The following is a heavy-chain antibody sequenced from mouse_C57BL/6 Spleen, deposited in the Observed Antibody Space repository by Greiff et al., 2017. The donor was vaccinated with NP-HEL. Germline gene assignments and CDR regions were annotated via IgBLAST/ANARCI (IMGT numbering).Heavy chain of an antibody. CDR3: ARPHYDYDRFAY. CDR1: GFTFSDYG. CDR2: ISSGSSTI. J-gene: IGHJ3*01. D-gene: IGHD2-4*01. V-gene: IGHV5-17*01. Sequence: VQLKESGGGLVKPGGSLKLSCAASGFTFSDYGMHWVRQAPEKGLEWVAYISSGSSTIYYADTVKGRFTISRDNAKNTLFLQMTSLRSEDTAMYYCARPHYDYDRFAYWGQGTLVTVSA.